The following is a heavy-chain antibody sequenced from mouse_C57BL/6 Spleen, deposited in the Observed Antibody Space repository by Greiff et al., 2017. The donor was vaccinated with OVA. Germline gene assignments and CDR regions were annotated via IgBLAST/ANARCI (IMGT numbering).Heavy chain of an antibody. CDR2: IDPETGGT. CDR1: GYTFTDYE. CDR3: TRPGNAMDY. Sequence: QVQLQLSGAELVRPGASVTLSCKASGYTFTDYEMHWVKQTPVHGLEWIGAIDPETGGTAYNQKFKGKAILTADKSSSTAYMELRSLTSEDSAVYYCTRPGNAMDYWGQGTSVTVSS. V-gene: IGHV1-15*01. J-gene: IGHJ4*01.